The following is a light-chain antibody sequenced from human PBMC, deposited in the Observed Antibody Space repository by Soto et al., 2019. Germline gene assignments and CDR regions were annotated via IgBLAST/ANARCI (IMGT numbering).Light chain of an antibody. V-gene: IGLV2-23*01. J-gene: IGLJ2*01. CDR2: EGS. Sequence: QSALTQPASVSGSPGQSITISCTGTSSDVGSYNLVSWYQQHPGKAPKLMIYEGSKRPSGVSNRFSGSKSANTASLTISVLQAEDEADYYCCSYACSSTHVVFGGGTKLTVL. CDR3: CSYACSSTHVV. CDR1: SSDVGSYNL.